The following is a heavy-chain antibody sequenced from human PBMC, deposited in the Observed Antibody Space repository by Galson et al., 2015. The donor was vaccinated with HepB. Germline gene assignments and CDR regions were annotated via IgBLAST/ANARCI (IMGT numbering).Heavy chain of an antibody. CDR2: IYYSGST. J-gene: IGHJ2*01. CDR1: GGSISSYY. CDR3: ARDLGRYSGYPGDVRGDFDL. D-gene: IGHD5-12*01. V-gene: IGHV4-59*01. Sequence: ETLSLTCTVSGGSISSYYWSWIRQPPGKGLEWIGYIYYSGSTNYNPSLKSRVTISVDTSKNQFSLKLSSVTAADTAVYYCARDLGRYSGYPGDVRGDFDLWGRGTLVTVSS.